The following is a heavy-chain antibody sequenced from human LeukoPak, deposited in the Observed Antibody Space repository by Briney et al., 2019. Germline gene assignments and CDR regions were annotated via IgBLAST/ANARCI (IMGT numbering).Heavy chain of an antibody. D-gene: IGHD2-2*01. CDR2: INPSGGSR. CDR3: AREDAQEGTNAFDI. CDR1: GYTFTSYY. J-gene: IGHJ3*02. V-gene: IGHV1-46*01. Sequence: ASVKVSCKASGYTFTSYYIHWVRQAPGQGLEWMGIINPSGGSRSYAQKFQGRVTMTRDMSTSTVYMELSSLRSEDTAVYYCAREDAQEGTNAFDICGQGTMVTVSS.